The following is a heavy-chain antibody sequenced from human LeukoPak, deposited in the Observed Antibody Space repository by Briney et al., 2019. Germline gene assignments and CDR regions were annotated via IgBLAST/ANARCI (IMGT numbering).Heavy chain of an antibody. Sequence: GGSLRLSCAASGFTLSDAWMSWVRQAPGKGLEWVGRIKSKTDGGTTDYPAPVRGRFTISRDDSKNTLYLQMNSLGTEDTAVYYCTTQTVGASDYWGQGTLVTVSS. V-gene: IGHV3-15*01. CDR2: IKSKTDGGTT. CDR1: GFTLSDAW. CDR3: TTQTVGASDY. J-gene: IGHJ4*02. D-gene: IGHD1-26*01.